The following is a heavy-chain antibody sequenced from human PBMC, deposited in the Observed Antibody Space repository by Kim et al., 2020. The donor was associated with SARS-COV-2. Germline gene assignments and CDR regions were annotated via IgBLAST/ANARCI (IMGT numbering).Heavy chain of an antibody. V-gene: IGHV4-34*01. Sequence: SETLSLTCAVYGGSFSGYYWSWIRQPPGKGLEWIGEINHSGSTNYNPSLKSRVTISVDTSKNQFSLKLSSVTAADTAVYYCARTGGWPAGLNYYYYYGMVVWGQGTTVTVSS. CDR2: INHSGST. CDR3: ARTGGWPAGLNYYYYYGMVV. J-gene: IGHJ6*02. D-gene: IGHD2-2*01. CDR1: GGSFSGYY.